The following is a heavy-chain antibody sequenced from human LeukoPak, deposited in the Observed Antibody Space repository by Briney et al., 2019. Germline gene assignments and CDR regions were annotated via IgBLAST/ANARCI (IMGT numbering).Heavy chain of an antibody. D-gene: IGHD2-21*01. CDR3: ARGVVLLWYFDY. CDR1: GGSISSSSYY. CDR2: IYYSGST. Sequence: SETLSLTCTVSGGSISSSSYYWGWIRQPPGKGLEWIGYIYYSGSTNYNPSFKSRVTISVDTSKNQFSLKLSSVTAADTAVYYCARGVVLLWYFDYWGQGTLVTVSS. V-gene: IGHV4-61*05. J-gene: IGHJ4*02.